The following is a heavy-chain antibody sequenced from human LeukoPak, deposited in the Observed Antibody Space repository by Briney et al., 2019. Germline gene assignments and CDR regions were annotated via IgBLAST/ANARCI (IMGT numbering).Heavy chain of an antibody. Sequence: SETLSLTCTVSGGSISSYYWSWIRQPRGKGLEWIGYIYYSGSTNYNPSLKSRVTISVDTSKNQFSLKLSSVTAADTAVYYCARLSRSSGSPPDYRGQGTLVTVSS. CDR1: GGSISSYY. CDR2: IYYSGST. D-gene: IGHD3-22*01. J-gene: IGHJ4*02. V-gene: IGHV4-59*01. CDR3: ARLSRSSGSPPDY.